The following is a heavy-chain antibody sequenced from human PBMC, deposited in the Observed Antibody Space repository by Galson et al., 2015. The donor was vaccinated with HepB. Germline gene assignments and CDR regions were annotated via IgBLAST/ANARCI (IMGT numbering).Heavy chain of an antibody. J-gene: IGHJ4*02. CDR3: ARVGGSWYGGGYYFDY. D-gene: IGHD6-13*01. CDR2: INPNSGGT. V-gene: IGHV1-2*02. Sequence: SVKVSCKASGYTFTGYYMHWVRQAPGQGLEWMGWINPNSGGTNYAQKFQGRVTMTRDTSISTAYMELSRLRSDDTAVYYCARVGGSWYGGGYYFDYWGQGTLVTVSS. CDR1: GYTFTGYY.